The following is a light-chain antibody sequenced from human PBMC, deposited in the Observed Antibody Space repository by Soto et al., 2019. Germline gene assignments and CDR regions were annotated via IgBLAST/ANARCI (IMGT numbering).Light chain of an antibody. V-gene: IGKV3-15*01. CDR3: QEYNDWRPIA. CDR2: DAS. J-gene: IGKJ4*01. Sequence: EIVMTQSPATLSVSPGERATLSCRASQSVSSNLAWYQQKPGQAPRLLIYDASTRATGLPVRFSGSGSGTEFTLTITSLQFEDVAVYYCQEYNDWRPIAVGGGTKVDIK. CDR1: QSVSSN.